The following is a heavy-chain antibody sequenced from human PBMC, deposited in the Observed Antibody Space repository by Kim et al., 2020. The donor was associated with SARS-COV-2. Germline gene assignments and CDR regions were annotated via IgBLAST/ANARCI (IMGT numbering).Heavy chain of an antibody. CDR1: GFTFSSYA. CDR2: IYSGGSST. CDR3: AKAFVSSGPTYYYDSSGYYYFDY. D-gene: IGHD3-22*01. J-gene: IGHJ4*02. V-gene: IGHV3-23*03. Sequence: GGSLRLSCAASGFTFSSYAMSWVRQAPGKGLEWVSVIYSGGSSTYYADSVKGRFTISRDNSKNTLYLQMNSLRAEDTAVYYCAKAFVSSGPTYYYDSSGYYYFDYWGQGTLVTVSS.